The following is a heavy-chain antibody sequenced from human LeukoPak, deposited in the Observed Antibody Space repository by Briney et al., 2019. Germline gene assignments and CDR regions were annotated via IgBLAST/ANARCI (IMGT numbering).Heavy chain of an antibody. Sequence: EGSLRLSCAASGFTFSSYAMSWVRQAPGKGLEWVSAISGSGGSTYYADSVKGRSTISRDNSKNTLYLQMNTLRVEDTAVYYCTRDLMDYDVSTGLHHYYMDVWGQGTTVTVSS. CDR2: ISGSGGST. V-gene: IGHV3-23*01. D-gene: IGHD3-9*01. J-gene: IGHJ6*02. CDR3: TRDLMDYDVSTGLHHYYMDV. CDR1: GFTFSSYA.